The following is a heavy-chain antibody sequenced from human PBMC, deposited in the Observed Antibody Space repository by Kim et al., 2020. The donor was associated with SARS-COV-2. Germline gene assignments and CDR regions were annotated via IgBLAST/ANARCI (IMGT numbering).Heavy chain of an antibody. Sequence: SVKVSCKASGGTFSSYAISWVRQAPGQGLEWMGGIIPIFGTANYAQKFQGRVTITADESTSTAYMELSSLRSEDTAVYYCASPPANYTYYYGSGSYYYFDYWGQGTLVTVSS. D-gene: IGHD3-10*01. CDR1: GGTFSSYA. CDR2: IIPIFGTA. CDR3: ASPPANYTYYYGSGSYYYFDY. V-gene: IGHV1-69*13. J-gene: IGHJ4*02.